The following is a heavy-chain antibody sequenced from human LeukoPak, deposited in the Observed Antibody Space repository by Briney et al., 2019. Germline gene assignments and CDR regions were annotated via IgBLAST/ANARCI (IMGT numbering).Heavy chain of an antibody. CDR1: GYTFTGYY. J-gene: IGHJ4*02. CDR3: ARVGYSSSSSDLLSFDY. V-gene: IGHV1-2*02. D-gene: IGHD6-6*01. Sequence: GASVKVSCKASGYTFTGYYMHWVRQAPGQGLEWMGWINPNTGGTNYAQKFQGRVTMTRDTSISTAYMELSRLRSDDTAVYYCARVGYSSSSSDLLSFDYWGQGTLVTVSS. CDR2: INPNTGGT.